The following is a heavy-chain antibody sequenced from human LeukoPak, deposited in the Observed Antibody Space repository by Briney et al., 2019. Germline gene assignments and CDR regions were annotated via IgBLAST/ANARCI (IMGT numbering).Heavy chain of an antibody. CDR1: DYTLIDYD. D-gene: IGHD5/OR15-5a*01. CDR2: ISGYNGNT. Sequence: ASVKVSCKASDYTLIDYDISWVRQAPGQGLEWMGWISGYNGNTNYAQKLQSRVTMTTDTSSTTAYMELRSLRFDDTAMYYCVRDESVFDIWGQGTMVTVSS. V-gene: IGHV1-18*01. CDR3: VRDESVFDI. J-gene: IGHJ3*02.